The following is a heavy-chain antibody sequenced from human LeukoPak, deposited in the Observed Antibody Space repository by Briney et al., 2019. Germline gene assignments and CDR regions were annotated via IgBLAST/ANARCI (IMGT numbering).Heavy chain of an antibody. CDR3: AIVGATPGNWFDP. CDR2: ISSSSSYI. CDR1: GFTFSSYS. J-gene: IGHJ5*02. D-gene: IGHD1-26*01. V-gene: IGHV3-21*01. Sequence: GGSLRLSCAASGFTFSSYSMNWVRQAPGKGLEWVSSISSSSSYIYYADSVKGRFTISRDNAKNSLYLQMNSLRAEDTAVYYCAIVGATPGNWFDPWGQGTLVTASS.